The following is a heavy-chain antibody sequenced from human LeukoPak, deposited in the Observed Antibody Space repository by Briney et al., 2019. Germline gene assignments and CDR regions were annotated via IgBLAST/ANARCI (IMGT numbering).Heavy chain of an antibody. Sequence: GGSLRLSCAASGFTFDDYGMSWVRQAPGKGLEWVSGINWNGGSTGYADSVKGRFTISRDNAKNSLYLQMNSLRDEDTAVYYCARVSHSSSWYYWGQGTLVTVSS. CDR1: GFTFDDYG. V-gene: IGHV3-20*04. D-gene: IGHD6-13*01. CDR2: INWNGGST. CDR3: ARVSHSSSWYY. J-gene: IGHJ4*02.